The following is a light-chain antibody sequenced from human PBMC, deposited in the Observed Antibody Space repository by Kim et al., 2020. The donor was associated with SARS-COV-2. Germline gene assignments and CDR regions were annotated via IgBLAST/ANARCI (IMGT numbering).Light chain of an antibody. J-gene: IGKJ4*01. V-gene: IGKV3-15*01. CDR2: GAA. Sequence: SPGQRATLSCRASQSVSSNLVCYQQHPGQAPTRLINGAATTATSIPASFIGSGSGTEFTLTIISLQSEDFAVYYCQQYNNWPPFTFGRGTKVDIK. CDR1: QSVSSN. CDR3: QQYNNWPPFT.